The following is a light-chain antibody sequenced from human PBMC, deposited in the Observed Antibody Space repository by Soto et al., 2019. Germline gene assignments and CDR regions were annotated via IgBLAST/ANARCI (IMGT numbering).Light chain of an antibody. Sequence: QSALTQPPSASGSPVQSVTISCTGTSSDVGANNYVSWYQQHPGKAPKLMIYEVTKRPSGVPDRFSGSKSGNTASLTVSGTQAEEEADYYCSSYAGANRVFGTGTKLTV. CDR3: SSYAGANRV. CDR2: EVT. V-gene: IGLV2-8*01. J-gene: IGLJ1*01. CDR1: SSDVGANNY.